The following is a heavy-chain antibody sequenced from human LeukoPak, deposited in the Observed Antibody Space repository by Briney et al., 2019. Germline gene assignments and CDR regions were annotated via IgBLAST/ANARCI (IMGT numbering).Heavy chain of an antibody. CDR2: IYYSGST. V-gene: IGHV4-59*08. Sequence: PSETLSLTCTVSGGSISSYYWSWIRQPPGKGLEWIGYIYYSGSTNYNPSLKSRVTISVDTSKNQFSLKLSSVTAADTAVYYCVSGDSGWYYFDYWGQGTLVTVSS. J-gene: IGHJ4*02. D-gene: IGHD6-19*01. CDR1: GGSISSYY. CDR3: VSGDSGWYYFDY.